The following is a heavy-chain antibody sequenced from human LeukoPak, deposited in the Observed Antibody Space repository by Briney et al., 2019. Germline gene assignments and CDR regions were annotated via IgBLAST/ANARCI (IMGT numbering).Heavy chain of an antibody. J-gene: IGHJ5*02. CDR3: ASSSGGSYEDWFDP. CDR2: IIPIFGTA. V-gene: IGHV1-69*05. CDR1: GGTFSSYA. Sequence: GASVKVSCKASGGTFSSYAISWVRQAPGQGLEWMGGIIPIFGTASYAQKFQGRVTMTRDTSTSTVYMELSSLRSEDTAVYYCASSSGGSYEDWFDPWGQGTLVTVSS. D-gene: IGHD1-26*01.